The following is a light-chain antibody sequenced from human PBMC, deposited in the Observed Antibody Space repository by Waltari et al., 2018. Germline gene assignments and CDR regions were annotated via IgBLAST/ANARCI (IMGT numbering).Light chain of an antibody. CDR3: QQSYSTPLT. J-gene: IGKJ4*01. Sequence: DIQMTPSPSSLSASIGDRVTLTCRASQTISSYLNWYQQKPGKAPKVLIYASSTLRSGVPSRFSGSRSGTDFTLTISSLQPEDFATYYCQQSYSTPLTFGGGTKVEIK. V-gene: IGKV1-39*01. CDR1: QTISSY. CDR2: ASS.